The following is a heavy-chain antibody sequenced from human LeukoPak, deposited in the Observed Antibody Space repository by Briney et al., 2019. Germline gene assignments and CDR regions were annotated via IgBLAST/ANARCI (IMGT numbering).Heavy chain of an antibody. J-gene: IGHJ4*02. CDR3: ARDFGSTAAGTSTPYFDY. V-gene: IGHV3-30-3*01. CDR2: ISYDGSNK. D-gene: IGHD6-13*01. CDR1: GLTFSSYA. Sequence: TGRSLRLSCAASGLTFSSYAMHWVRQAPGKGLEWVAVISYDGSNKYYAASVKGRFTISRDNSKNTLYLQMNSLRAEDTAVYYCARDFGSTAAGTSTPYFDYWGQGTLVTVSS.